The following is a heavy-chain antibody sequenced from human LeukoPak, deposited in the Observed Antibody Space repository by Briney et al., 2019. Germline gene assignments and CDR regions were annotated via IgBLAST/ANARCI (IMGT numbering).Heavy chain of an antibody. V-gene: IGHV3-9*01. CDR1: GFTFDDYA. CDR2: ISWNSGSI. CDR3: AKDALASGSYSRGDGFDI. Sequence: PGGSLRLSCAASGFTFDDYAMHWVRQAPGKGLEWVSGISWNSGSIGYADSMKGRFTISRDNAKNSLYLQINSLRHEDTALYYCAKDALASGSYSRGDGFDIWGQGTMVTVSS. J-gene: IGHJ3*02. D-gene: IGHD1-26*01.